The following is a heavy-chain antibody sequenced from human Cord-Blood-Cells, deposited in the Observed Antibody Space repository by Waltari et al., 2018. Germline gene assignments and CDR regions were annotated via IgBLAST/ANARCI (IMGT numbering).Heavy chain of an antibody. CDR1: GYSFTSYW. V-gene: IGHV5-51*01. J-gene: IGHJ5*02. D-gene: IGHD3-10*01. Sequence: EVQLVQSGAEVKKPGESLKISCKGSGYSFTSYWIGWVRQMPGKGLEWQGIIYPGATDTGYSPAFQGQVTISADKSISTAYLQWSSLKASDTAMYYCARRLHYYGSGSYYNWFDPWGQGTLVTVSS. CDR3: ARRLHYYGSGSYYNWFDP. CDR2: IYPGATDT.